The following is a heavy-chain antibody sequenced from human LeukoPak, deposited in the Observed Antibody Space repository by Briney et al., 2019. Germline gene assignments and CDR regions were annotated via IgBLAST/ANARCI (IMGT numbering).Heavy chain of an antibody. CDR2: ISAYNGNT. Sequence: ASVKVSCKASGYTFTSYGISWVRQAPGQGLEWMGWISAYNGNTNYAQKLQGRVTMTTDTSTSTAYMELRSLRSDDTAVYYCARNGLTTGAKSYYYYMDVWGKGTTVTVS. V-gene: IGHV1-18*01. J-gene: IGHJ6*03. D-gene: IGHD1-1*01. CDR3: ARNGLTTGAKSYYYYMDV. CDR1: GYTFTSYG.